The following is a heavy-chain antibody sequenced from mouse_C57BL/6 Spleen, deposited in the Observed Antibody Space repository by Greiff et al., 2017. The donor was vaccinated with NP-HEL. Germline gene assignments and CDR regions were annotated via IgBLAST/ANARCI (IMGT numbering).Heavy chain of an antibody. J-gene: IGHJ1*03. D-gene: IGHD1-1*01. V-gene: IGHV1-15*01. CDR1: GYTFTDYE. CDR2: IDPETGGT. Sequence: QVQLKESGAELVRPGASVTLSCKASGYTFTDYEMHWVKQTPVHGLEWIGAIDPETGGTAYNQKFKGKAILTVYKSSSTAYMELRSLTSEDSAVYYCTRSITTVVASGYFDVWGTGTTVTVSS. CDR3: TRSITTVVASGYFDV.